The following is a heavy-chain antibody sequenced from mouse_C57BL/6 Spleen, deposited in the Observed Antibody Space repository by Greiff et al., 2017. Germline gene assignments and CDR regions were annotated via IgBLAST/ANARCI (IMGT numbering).Heavy chain of an antibody. CDR3: ARGDDYDGAMDY. J-gene: IGHJ4*01. V-gene: IGHV7-1*01. D-gene: IGHD2-4*01. CDR2: SRNKANDYTT. Sequence: EVKLMESGGGLVQSGRSLRLSCATSGFTFSDFYMEWVRQAPGKGLEWIAASRNKANDYTTEYSASVKGRFIVSRDTSQSILYLQMNALRAEDTAIYYCARGDDYDGAMDYWGQGTSVTVSS. CDR1: GFTFSDFY.